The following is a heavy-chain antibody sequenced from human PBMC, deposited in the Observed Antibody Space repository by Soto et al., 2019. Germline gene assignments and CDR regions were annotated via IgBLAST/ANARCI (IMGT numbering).Heavy chain of an antibody. CDR2: ISTDGTNT. CDR1: GFSFSSYW. CDR3: ARDPLIGNTDYGLDV. J-gene: IGHJ6*01. Sequence: GGSLRLSCAASGFSFSSYWMHWVRQAAGKGLVWVSRISTDGTNTSYAASVKGRFAISRDNDKSTLYLQMSSLKAVDTAVYYCARDPLIGNTDYGLDVWGQG. V-gene: IGHV3-74*01. D-gene: IGHD4-17*01.